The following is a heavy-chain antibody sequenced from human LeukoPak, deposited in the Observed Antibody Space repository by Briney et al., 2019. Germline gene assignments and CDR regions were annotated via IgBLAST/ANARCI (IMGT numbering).Heavy chain of an antibody. D-gene: IGHD6-19*01. J-gene: IGHJ3*02. CDR1: GGSIGSYY. CDR3: ARHLYRTLAVADTDAFDI. CDR2: IYYSGDI. Sequence: SETLSLTCSVSGGSIGSYYWSWIRQPPGEGLEWIAYIYYSGDIDYSPSLKSRVTMSVDTSKNQFSLRLSSVSAADTAVYYCARHLYRTLAVADTDAFDIWGQGTMVTVSS. V-gene: IGHV4-59*08.